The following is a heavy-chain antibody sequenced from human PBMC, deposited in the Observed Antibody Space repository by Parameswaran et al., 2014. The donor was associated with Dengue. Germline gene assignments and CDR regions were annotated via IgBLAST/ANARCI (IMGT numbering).Heavy chain of an antibody. Sequence: VRQAPGKGLEWIGEINHSGSTNYNPSLKSRVTISVDTSKNQFSLKLSSVTAADTAVYYCARGVRSVQYQLPRTLYFDYWGQGTLVTVSS. CDR3: ARGVRSVQYQLPRTLYFDY. D-gene: IGHD2-2*01. V-gene: IGHV4-34*01. CDR2: INHSGST. J-gene: IGHJ4*02.